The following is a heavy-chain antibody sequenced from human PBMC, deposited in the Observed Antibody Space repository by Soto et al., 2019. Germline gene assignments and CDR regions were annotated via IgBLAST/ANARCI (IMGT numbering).Heavy chain of an antibody. V-gene: IGHV5-51*01. D-gene: IGHD3-3*01. CDR1: GYSFTSYW. Sequence: PGESLKISCKGSGYSFTSYWIGWVRQMPGKGLEWMGIIYPGDSDTRYSPSFQGQVTISADKPISTAYLQWSSLKASDTAMYYCARHAAYYDFWSGSVYGMDVWGQGTTVTVSS. J-gene: IGHJ6*02. CDR2: IYPGDSDT. CDR3: ARHAAYYDFWSGSVYGMDV.